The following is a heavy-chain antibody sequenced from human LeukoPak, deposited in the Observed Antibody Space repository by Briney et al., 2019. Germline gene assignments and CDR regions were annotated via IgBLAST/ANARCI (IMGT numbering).Heavy chain of an antibody. Sequence: GGSLRLSCAASGFTFDDYAMHWVRQAPGKGLEWVSLISWDGGSTYYADSVKGRFTISRDNSKNSLYLQMNSLRAEDTALYYCAKDRHYYDSSGYDYWGQGTLVTVSS. D-gene: IGHD3-22*01. J-gene: IGHJ4*02. V-gene: IGHV3-43D*03. CDR1: GFTFDDYA. CDR3: AKDRHYYDSSGYDY. CDR2: ISWDGGST.